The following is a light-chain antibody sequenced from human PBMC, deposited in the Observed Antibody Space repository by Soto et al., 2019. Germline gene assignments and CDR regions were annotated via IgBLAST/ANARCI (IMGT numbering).Light chain of an antibody. CDR1: QDISNY. V-gene: IGKV1-16*02. CDR3: HQYYNYPVT. J-gene: IGKJ4*01. Sequence: DIQVTQSPSSLSASVGDRVTITCRASQDISNYLAWIQQKPGKAPKSLIYAAYILQSGVPSKFSGTGSGTDFTLTISNLQPEDVATYYCHQYYNYPVTFGGGTKLDIK. CDR2: AAY.